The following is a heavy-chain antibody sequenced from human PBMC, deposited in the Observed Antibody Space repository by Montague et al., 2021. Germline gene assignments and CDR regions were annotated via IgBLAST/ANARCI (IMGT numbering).Heavy chain of an antibody. D-gene: IGHD2/OR15-2a*01. CDR1: GFTFSSRA. J-gene: IGHJ4*02. V-gene: IGHV3-23*01. CDR2: ISGKSNNT. CDR3: AKSLYASGGWGYYFDL. Sequence: SLRLSCAASGFTFSSRAMSWVRQAPGKGLEWVSSISGKSNNTYYIDSLKGRFTISRDNSKNTLFLRMNSLRAEDTAVYHCAKSLYASGGWGYYFDLWGQGTLVTVSS.